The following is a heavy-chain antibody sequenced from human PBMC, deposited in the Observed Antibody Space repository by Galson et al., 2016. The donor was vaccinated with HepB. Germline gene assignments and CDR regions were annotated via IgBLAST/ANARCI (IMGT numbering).Heavy chain of an antibody. D-gene: IGHD4-17*01. J-gene: IGHJ3*02. CDR2: TYYRSMWYN. CDR3: AREATVTRGAFDM. CDR1: GDSVSSNSAA. Sequence: CAISGDSVSSNSAAWHWIRQSPSRGLEWLGRTYYRSMWYNDYAVSVKSRIAINPDTSKNQFSLQLNSVTPEDTAVYYCAREATVTRGAFDMWGQGTMVTVSS. V-gene: IGHV6-1*01.